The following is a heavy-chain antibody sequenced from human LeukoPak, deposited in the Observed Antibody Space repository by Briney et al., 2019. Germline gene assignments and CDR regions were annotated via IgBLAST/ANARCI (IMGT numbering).Heavy chain of an antibody. CDR3: ASALKRGSAGTLIDY. CDR1: GYTFTGHD. D-gene: IGHD6-13*01. J-gene: IGHJ4*02. V-gene: IGHV1-8*01. CDR2: MNPNSGNT. Sequence: VASVKVSCKASGYTFTGHDINWVRQATGQGLEWMGWMNPNSGNTGYAQKFQDRVTMTRNTSISTAYMELSSLESEDTAVYYCASALKRGSAGTLIDYWGQGTLVTVSS.